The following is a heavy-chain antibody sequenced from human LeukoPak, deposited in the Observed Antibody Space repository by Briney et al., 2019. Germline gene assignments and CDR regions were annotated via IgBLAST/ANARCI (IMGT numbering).Heavy chain of an antibody. V-gene: IGHV4-30-2*01. Sequence: SETLSLTCDVSGGSISSGGYSWSWIRQPPGKGLEWIGYIYHSGSTYYNPSLKSRVTISVDRSKNQFSLKLSSVTAADTAVYYCARTSIAARRANAFDIWGQGTMVTVSS. D-gene: IGHD6-6*01. CDR2: IYHSGST. CDR3: ARTSIAARRANAFDI. CDR1: GGSISSGGYS. J-gene: IGHJ3*02.